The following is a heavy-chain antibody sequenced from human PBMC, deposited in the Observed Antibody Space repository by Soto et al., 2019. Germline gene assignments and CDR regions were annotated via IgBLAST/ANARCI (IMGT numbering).Heavy chain of an antibody. V-gene: IGHV3-23*01. CDR2: ISPNGQGI. J-gene: IGHJ4*02. CDR3: SKDRQDPRDLFHC. CDR1: GITVNSKG. Sequence: LIRTNGDTGITVNSKGGSWVRQAPGKGLEWVSAISPNGQGIWYADSVKGRFTISRDISRNTVFLQMDSLRAEDTAVYYCSKDRQDPRDLFHCWGQRSPVTGAS. D-gene: IGHD2-15*01.